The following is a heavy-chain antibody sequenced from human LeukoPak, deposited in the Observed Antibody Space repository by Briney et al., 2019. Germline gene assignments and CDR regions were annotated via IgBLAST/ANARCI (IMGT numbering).Heavy chain of an antibody. Sequence: PGGSLRLSCAASGFTFSSYDMHWVRQATGKGLEWVSAIGTAGDTYYPGSVKGRFTISRENAKNSLYLQMNSLRAGDTAVYYCARATFGELMYYGMDVWGQGTTVTVSS. J-gene: IGHJ6*02. D-gene: IGHD3-10*01. V-gene: IGHV3-13*01. CDR1: GFTFSSYD. CDR2: IGTAGDT. CDR3: ARATFGELMYYGMDV.